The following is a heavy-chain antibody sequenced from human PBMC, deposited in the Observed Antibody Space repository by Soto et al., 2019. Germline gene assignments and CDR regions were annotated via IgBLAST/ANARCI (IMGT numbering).Heavy chain of an antibody. V-gene: IGHV3-72*01. J-gene: IGHJ4*02. CDR2: SRTKANSYTT. D-gene: IGHD5-12*01. CDR3: TRASRVIVALDY. CDR1: GFTFSDHY. Sequence: EVQLVESGGGLVQPGGSLRLSCAASGFTFSDHYMDWVRQAPGKGLEWVGRSRTKANSYTTEYAASVTGRFIISRDDSTNSLYLQMNSLQTEDTAVYYCTRASRVIVALDYWGQGTLVTVSS.